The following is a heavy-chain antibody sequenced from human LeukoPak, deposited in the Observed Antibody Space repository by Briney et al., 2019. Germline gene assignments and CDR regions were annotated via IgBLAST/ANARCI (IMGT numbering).Heavy chain of an antibody. CDR2: ISYSGST. CDR1: GGSINSYY. J-gene: IGHJ6*02. CDR3: ARTFYGSADMDV. Sequence: SETLSLTCTVSGGSINSYYWTWIWQPPGKGLEWIGYISYSGSTNYNPSLKSRITISVDTSKNQFSLRLSSVTAADTAVYYCARTFYGSADMDVWGQGTTVTVSS. V-gene: IGHV4-59*08. D-gene: IGHD3-10*01.